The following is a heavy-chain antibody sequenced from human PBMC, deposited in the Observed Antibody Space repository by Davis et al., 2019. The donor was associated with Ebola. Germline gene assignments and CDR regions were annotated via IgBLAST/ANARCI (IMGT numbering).Heavy chain of an antibody. D-gene: IGHD3-3*01. CDR1: GYTFTSYD. V-gene: IGHV1-8*01. CDR3: ARSTQKYDFWSGYYHNWFDP. Sequence: ASVKVSCKASGYTFTSYDINWVRQATGQGLEWMGWMKSNSGNTGYAQKFQGRVTMTRNTSISTAYMELSSLRSEDTAVYYCARSTQKYDFWSGYYHNWFDPWGQGTLVTVSS. CDR2: MKSNSGNT. J-gene: IGHJ5*02.